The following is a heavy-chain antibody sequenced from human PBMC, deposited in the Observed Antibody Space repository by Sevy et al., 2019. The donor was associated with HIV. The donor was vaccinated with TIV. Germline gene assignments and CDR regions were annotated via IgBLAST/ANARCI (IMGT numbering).Heavy chain of an antibody. Sequence: GESLKISCQGSGYSFTSHWIGWVRHMPGKGLEWMGIIYPEDSETRYSPSFQGQVPFSADKSISTAYRQWSGLKALDTAMYYCAPSRSGYFDSSGYYIYWGQRTLVTVSS. D-gene: IGHD3-22*01. J-gene: IGHJ4*02. CDR1: GYSFTSHW. CDR2: IYPEDSET. CDR3: APSRSGYFDSSGYYIY. V-gene: IGHV5-51*01.